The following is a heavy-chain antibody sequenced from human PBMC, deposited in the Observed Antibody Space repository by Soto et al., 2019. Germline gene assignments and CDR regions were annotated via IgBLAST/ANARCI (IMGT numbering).Heavy chain of an antibody. CDR3: ARGGRYCYTTSCSEYFDY. CDR2: IYSGGST. J-gene: IGHJ4*02. V-gene: IGHV4-39*01. D-gene: IGHD2-2*01. Sequence: SETLSLTCTVSGGSISSSSYYWGWIRQPPGKGLEWIGSIYSGGSTYYNPSLKSRVTISVDTSKNQFSLKLSSVTAADTAVYYCARGGRYCYTTSCSEYFDYWGQGALVTVSS. CDR1: GGSISSSSYY.